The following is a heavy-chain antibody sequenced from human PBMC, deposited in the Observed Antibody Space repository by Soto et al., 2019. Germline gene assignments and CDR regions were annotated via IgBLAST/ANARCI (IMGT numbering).Heavy chain of an antibody. CDR1: GFSLSTSGVG. CDR2: IYWDDDK. J-gene: IGHJ4*02. D-gene: IGHD3-10*01. CDR3: AHHPYYGLGTYSFDY. Sequence: QITLKESGPTLVKPTQTLTLTCTFSGFSLSTSGVGVGWIRQPPGKALEWLEVIYWDDDKRSSSALKSRLNITKDTSKNQVVLTMTNMDPVDTATYYCAHHPYYGLGTYSFDYWGQGILVTVSS. V-gene: IGHV2-5*02.